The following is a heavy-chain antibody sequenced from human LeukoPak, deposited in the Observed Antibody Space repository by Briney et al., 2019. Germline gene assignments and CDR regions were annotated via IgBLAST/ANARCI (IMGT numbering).Heavy chain of an antibody. Sequence: SETLSLTCTVSGGSISSSSYYWGWIRQPPGKGLEWIGSIYYSGSTYYNPSLKSRVTISVDTSKNQFSLKLSSVTAADTAVYYCARGGSSSWLYLDAFDIWGQGTMVTVSS. D-gene: IGHD6-13*01. CDR1: GGSISSSSYY. J-gene: IGHJ3*02. CDR2: IYYSGST. V-gene: IGHV4-39*01. CDR3: ARGGSSSWLYLDAFDI.